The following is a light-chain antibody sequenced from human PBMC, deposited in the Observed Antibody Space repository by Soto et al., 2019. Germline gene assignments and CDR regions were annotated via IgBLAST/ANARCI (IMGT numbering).Light chain of an antibody. CDR3: GSWDSSLSAYV. Sequence: QSVLTRPPGVSASPGQRGTISCSGSSSNIGGNSVSWYQQLPGAAPKLLIYDDDKRPSGIPDRFSGSKSGTSATLGITGFQTGDEADYYCGSWDSSLSAYVFGTGTNVTVL. CDR1: SSNIGGNS. CDR2: DDD. J-gene: IGLJ1*01. V-gene: IGLV1-51*01.